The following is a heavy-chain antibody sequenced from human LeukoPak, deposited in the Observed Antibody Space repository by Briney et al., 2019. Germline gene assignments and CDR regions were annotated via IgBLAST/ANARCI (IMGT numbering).Heavy chain of an antibody. V-gene: IGHV3-7*01. CDR3: AKDGYYGSGSYPPLDY. J-gene: IGHJ4*02. CDR1: GFTFSSYW. D-gene: IGHD3-10*01. Sequence: GGSLRLSCAASGFTFSSYWMSWVRQAPVKGLEWVANINQDGNEKYYVDSVTGRFTISRDNAKNSLYLQMNSLRAEDTAVYYCAKDGYYGSGSYPPLDYWGQGTLVTVSS. CDR2: INQDGNEK.